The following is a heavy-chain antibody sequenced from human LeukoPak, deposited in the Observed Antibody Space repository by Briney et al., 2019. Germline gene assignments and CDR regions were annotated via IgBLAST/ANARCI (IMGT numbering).Heavy chain of an antibody. CDR1: GFTFSSYA. Sequence: GGSLRLSCAASGFTFSSYAMSWVRQAPGEGLEWVSAISGSGGSTYYADSVKGRFTISRDNSKNTLYLQMNSLRAEDTAVYYCARQYYYDSSGYYDAYFQHWGQGTLVTVSS. CDR3: ARQYYYDSSGYYDAYFQH. V-gene: IGHV3-23*01. J-gene: IGHJ1*01. CDR2: ISGSGGST. D-gene: IGHD3-22*01.